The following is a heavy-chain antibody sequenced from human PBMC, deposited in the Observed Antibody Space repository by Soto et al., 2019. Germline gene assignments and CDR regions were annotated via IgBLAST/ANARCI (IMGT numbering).Heavy chain of an antibody. V-gene: IGHV2-5*01. CDR1: GFALSTSGVG. Sequence: SGPTLFNPTHTLTLTFTVSGFALSTSGVGLVWIRQPPGKAREFLALIYWNDDNRYSPSLNSRLTITKDTSKNQVVLTMTNMDPVDKAKYYCAHSPIVVVNDHDFDIWGQGTMVTVSS. CDR3: AHSPIVVVNDHDFDI. D-gene: IGHD2-21*01. J-gene: IGHJ3*02. CDR2: IYWNDDN.